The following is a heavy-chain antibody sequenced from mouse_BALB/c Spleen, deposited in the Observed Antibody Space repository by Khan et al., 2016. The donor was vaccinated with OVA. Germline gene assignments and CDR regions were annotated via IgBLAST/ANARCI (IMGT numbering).Heavy chain of an antibody. CDR3: ARMARK. V-gene: IGHV14-3*02. CDR2: IDPPNGNT. CDR1: GLNIKDTY. Sequence: EVQLQQSGAELVKSGATVKLSCTASGLNIKDTYMHWLKQWPEPGLEWIGRIDPPNGNTKYDPKFQGKATITADNPANPANLQLSSRTSDDTSVYYCARMARKWGQGTTLTVSS. J-gene: IGHJ2*01.